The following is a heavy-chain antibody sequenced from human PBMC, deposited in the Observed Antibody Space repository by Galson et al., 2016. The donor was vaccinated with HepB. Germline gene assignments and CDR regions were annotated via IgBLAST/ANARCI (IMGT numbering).Heavy chain of an antibody. D-gene: IGHD4-23*01. J-gene: IGHJ1*01. V-gene: IGHV3-21*01. CDR2: ISSRSTYL. CDR1: GFTFSNYN. Sequence: SLRLSCAASGFTFSNYNMNWIRQSPGRGLEWIAFISSRSTYLYYSDSMKGRFVISRDNAQSSLHLDVDSLTVEDTAIYYCAADYGGNSGYFHYWGQGTLVTVSS. CDR3: AADYGGNSGYFHY.